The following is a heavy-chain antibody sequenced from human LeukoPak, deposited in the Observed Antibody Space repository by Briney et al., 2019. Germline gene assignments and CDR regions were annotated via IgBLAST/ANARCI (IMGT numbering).Heavy chain of an antibody. CDR2: INQDGTGK. J-gene: IGHJ4*02. CDR3: ARSLWPEDY. D-gene: IGHD3-16*01. Sequence: PGGSLRLSCAASGFTFSDFYISWVRESLGKGLEWVASINQDGTGKYYVASVKGRFTISRDNAKKSVWLQMTSLRADDTAVYYCARSLWPEDYWGQGTLVTVSS. V-gene: IGHV3-7*01. CDR1: GFTFSDFY.